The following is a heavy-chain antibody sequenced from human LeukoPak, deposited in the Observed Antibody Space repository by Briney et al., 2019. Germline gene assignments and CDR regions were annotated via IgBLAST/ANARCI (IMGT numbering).Heavy chain of an antibody. J-gene: IGHJ3*02. CDR1: GFTFSRYW. CDR2: INGDGNTP. Sequence: GGSLRLSCAASGFTFSRYWMHWVRHAPGKGLVWVSRINGDGNTPIYADSVKGRFTISRDNARNTLYLQMNSLRAEDTAVYYCARDAYSYGLTNYAFDIWGQGTMVTVSS. D-gene: IGHD5-18*01. CDR3: ARDAYSYGLTNYAFDI. V-gene: IGHV3-74*01.